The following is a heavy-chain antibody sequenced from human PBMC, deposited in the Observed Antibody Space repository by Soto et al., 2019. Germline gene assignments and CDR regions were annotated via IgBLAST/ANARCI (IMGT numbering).Heavy chain of an antibody. CDR1: GDTFSSYT. D-gene: IGHD5-18*01. V-gene: IGHV1-69*02. Sequence: ASVKVSCKASGDTFSSYTISWVRQAPGQGLEWMGRIIPILGIANYAQKFQGRVTITADKSTSTAYMELNSLRAEDTAVYYCARGRGNNYGEVDYWGQGTLVTVSS. CDR2: IIPILGIA. CDR3: ARGRGNNYGEVDY. J-gene: IGHJ4*02.